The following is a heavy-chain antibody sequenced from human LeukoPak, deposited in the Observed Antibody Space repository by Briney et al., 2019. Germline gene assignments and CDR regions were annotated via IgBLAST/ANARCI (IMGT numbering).Heavy chain of an antibody. J-gene: IGHJ4*02. Sequence: SETLSLTCTVSGGSISSNYWSWIRQSPGKGLEWIGYISYSGSTSYNPSLKSRVTISVDTSKNQFSLTLSSVTAADTAVYYCARHRSGWLQSSFDYWGQGTLVTVSS. CDR2: ISYSGST. CDR3: ARHRSGWLQSSFDY. CDR1: GGSISSNY. D-gene: IGHD5-24*01. V-gene: IGHV4-59*01.